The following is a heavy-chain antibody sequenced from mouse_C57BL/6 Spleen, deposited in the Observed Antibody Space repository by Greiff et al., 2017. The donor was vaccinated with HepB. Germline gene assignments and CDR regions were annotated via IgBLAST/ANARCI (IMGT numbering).Heavy chain of an antibody. D-gene: IGHD2-4*01. CDR2: IYPGDGDT. CDR3: ARQSYDYYTAWFAY. J-gene: IGHJ3*01. Sequence: VQLQQSGPELVKPGASVKISCKASGYAFSSSWMNWVKQRPGKGLEWIGRIYPGDGDTNYNGKFKGKATLTADKSSSTAYMQLSSLTSEDSAVYFCARQSYDYYTAWFAYWGQGTLVTVSA. V-gene: IGHV1-82*01. CDR1: GYAFSSSW.